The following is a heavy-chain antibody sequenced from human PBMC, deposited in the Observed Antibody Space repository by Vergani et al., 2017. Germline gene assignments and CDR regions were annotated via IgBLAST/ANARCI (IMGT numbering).Heavy chain of an antibody. CDR1: GGSVSSGSYY. J-gene: IGHJ5*02. CDR3: ARGQLVAARLGNWFHP. V-gene: IGHV4-61*01. CDR2: IYYSGST. Sequence: QVQLQESGPGLVKPSETLSLTCTVSGGSVSSGSYYWSWIRQPPGKGLEWIGYIYYSGSTNYNPSLKSRVTISVDTSKNQFSLKPSSVTAADTAVYYFARGQLVAARLGNWFHPWGPGTLVTVSA. D-gene: IGHD6-6*01.